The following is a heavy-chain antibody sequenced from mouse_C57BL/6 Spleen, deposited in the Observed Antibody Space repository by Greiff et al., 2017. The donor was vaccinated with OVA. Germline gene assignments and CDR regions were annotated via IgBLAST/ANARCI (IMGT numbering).Heavy chain of an antibody. D-gene: IGHD1-1*01. V-gene: IGHV1-64*01. Sequence: QVQLQQPGAELVKPGASVKLSCKASGYTFTSYWMHWVKQRPGQGLEWIGMIHPNSGSTNYNEKFKSKATLTVDKSSSTAYMQLSSLTSEDSAVYYCASGYYYGSSLSGYAMDYWGQGTSVTVSS. J-gene: IGHJ4*01. CDR3: ASGYYYGSSLSGYAMDY. CDR1: GYTFTSYW. CDR2: IHPNSGST.